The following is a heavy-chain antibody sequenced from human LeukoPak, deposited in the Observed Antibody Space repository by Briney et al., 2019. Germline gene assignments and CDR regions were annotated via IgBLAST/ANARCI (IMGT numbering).Heavy chain of an antibody. CDR3: ARGDCNGGSCYLSLTTIDY. Sequence: GGSLRLSCAASGFTFSSYWMSWVRQAPGKGLEWVANIKQDGSEKYYVDSVKGRSTISRDNAENSLFLQMNSLRAEDTAVYYCARGDCNGGSCYLSLTTIDYWGQGTLVTVSS. J-gene: IGHJ4*02. V-gene: IGHV3-7*04. CDR2: IKQDGSEK. D-gene: IGHD2-15*01. CDR1: GFTFSSYW.